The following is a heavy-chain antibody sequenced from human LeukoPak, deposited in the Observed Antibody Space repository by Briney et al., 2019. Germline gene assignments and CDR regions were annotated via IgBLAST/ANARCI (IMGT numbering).Heavy chain of an antibody. J-gene: IGHJ3*02. CDR2: MNPNSGNT. Sequence: ASVKVSCKASGYTFTSYDINWVRQATGQGLEWMGWMNPNSGNTGHAQKFQGRVTMTRNTYISTAYMELSSLRSEETAVYYCARVSRAYDAFDIWGQGTMVTVSS. CDR3: ARVSRAYDAFDI. D-gene: IGHD1-26*01. V-gene: IGHV1-8*02. CDR1: GYTFTSYD.